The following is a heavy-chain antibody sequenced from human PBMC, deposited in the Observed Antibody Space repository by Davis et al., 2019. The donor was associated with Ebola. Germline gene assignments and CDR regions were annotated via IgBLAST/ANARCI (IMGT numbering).Heavy chain of an antibody. CDR2: INPNDGST. J-gene: IGHJ3*02. CDR3: ARSVRGYSHDAIDI. Sequence: AASVQVPCKASGYSFTSYYIQWVRQAPGQGLEWMGLINPNDGSTSYAQNLLDRVTMTRDTSTRTVYMELNSLRSGDTAVYYCARSVRGYSHDAIDIWGQGTVVSVSS. V-gene: IGHV1-46*01. D-gene: IGHD5-18*01. CDR1: GYSFTSYY.